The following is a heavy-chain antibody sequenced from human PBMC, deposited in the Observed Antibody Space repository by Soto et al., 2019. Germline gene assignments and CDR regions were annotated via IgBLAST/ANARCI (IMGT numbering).Heavy chain of an antibody. CDR2: IYPGDSDT. CDR1: GFSFDTNW. V-gene: IGHV5-51*01. D-gene: IGHD3-22*01. Sequence: LGESLKISCKGSGFSFDTNWIGWVRQKPGKGLEWMGIIYPGDSDTRYSPSFEGQVTISVDKSISTAYLQWSSLKASDTAIYYCARHSGSGYNLRTFDYWGQGALVTV. CDR3: ARHSGSGYNLRTFDY. J-gene: IGHJ4*02.